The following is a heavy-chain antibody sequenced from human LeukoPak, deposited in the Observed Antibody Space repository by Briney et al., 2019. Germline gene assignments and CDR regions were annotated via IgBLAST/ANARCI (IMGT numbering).Heavy chain of an antibody. CDR2: IKQGGSEK. D-gene: IGHD2-2*02. Sequence: PGGSLRLSCAASGFTFSSYWMSWVRQAPGKGLEWVANIKQGGSEKYYVDSVKGRFSISRDNAKNSLYLQMNSLRAEDTAVYYCARGAHVVVPAAIIGAFDIWGQGTMVTVSS. V-gene: IGHV3-7*01. J-gene: IGHJ3*02. CDR3: ARGAHVVVPAAIIGAFDI. CDR1: GFTFSSYW.